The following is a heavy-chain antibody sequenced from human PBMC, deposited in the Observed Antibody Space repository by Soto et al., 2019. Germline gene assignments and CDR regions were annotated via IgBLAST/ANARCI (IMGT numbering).Heavy chain of an antibody. J-gene: IGHJ4*02. D-gene: IGHD1-1*01. CDR1: GDALRDYY. CDR3: TGGIDQYKIGR. Sequence: SETLSLTCAVYGDALRDYYWSWVRQPPGKGLEWVGEIHPFGTTHYNPSLSSRVSMSLDTSKNQFSLQLSSVTAADTAMYYCTGGIDQYKIGRWGQGTLVTVSS. CDR2: IHPFGTT. V-gene: IGHV4-34*01.